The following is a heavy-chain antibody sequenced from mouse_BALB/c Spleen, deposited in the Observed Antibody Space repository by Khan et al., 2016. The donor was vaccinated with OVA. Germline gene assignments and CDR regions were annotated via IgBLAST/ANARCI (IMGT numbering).Heavy chain of an antibody. CDR2: IWSDGST. Sequence: QVQLKQSGPGLVAPSQSLSITCTISGFSLTNYGVHWVRQPPGKGLEWLLVIWSDGSTTYNSALKSRLTISKDNSKRQVFLKMNSLQTDDTGMYFCARQPYYHYNIMDYWGQGTSVTVSS. CDR3: ARQPYYHYNIMDY. J-gene: IGHJ4*01. D-gene: IGHD2-10*01. CDR1: GFSLTNYG. V-gene: IGHV2-6-1*01.